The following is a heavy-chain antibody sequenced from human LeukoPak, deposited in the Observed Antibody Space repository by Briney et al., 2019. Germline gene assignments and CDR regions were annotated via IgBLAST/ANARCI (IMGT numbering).Heavy chain of an antibody. CDR3: AREAVAATFDY. CDR1: GGSISSSSYY. D-gene: IGHD6-19*01. Sequence: SETLSLTCTVSGGSISSSSYYWGWIRQPPGKGLEWIGSIYYSGSTYYNPSLKSRVTISVDTSKNQFSLKPSSVTAADTAVYYCAREAVAATFDYWGQGTLVTVSS. V-gene: IGHV4-39*07. J-gene: IGHJ4*02. CDR2: IYYSGST.